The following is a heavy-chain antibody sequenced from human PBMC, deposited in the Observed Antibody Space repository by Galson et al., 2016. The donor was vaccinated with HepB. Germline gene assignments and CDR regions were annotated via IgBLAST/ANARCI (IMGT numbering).Heavy chain of an antibody. Sequence: SLRLSCAVSGLTVSGDYMSWVRQAPGKGLEWVSVLYRDGSTYYADSVEGRFTISRDNSRNTLYLQMNSLRAEDTAVYYCAKVATPNRNYENWFDSWGQGTLVTVSS. CDR3: AKVATPNRNYENWFDS. CDR1: GLTVSGDY. V-gene: IGHV3-53*01. CDR2: LYRDGST. D-gene: IGHD4-11*01. J-gene: IGHJ5*01.